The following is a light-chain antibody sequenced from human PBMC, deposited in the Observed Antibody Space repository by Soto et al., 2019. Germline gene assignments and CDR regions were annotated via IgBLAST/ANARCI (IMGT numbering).Light chain of an antibody. Sequence: DIQMTQSPSTLSGSVGDRVTITCRASQTISSWLAWYQQKPGKAPKLLIYDASSLESGVPSRFSGSGSGTEFTLTISSLQPDDFATYYCQQADTFPITFGQGTRLEIK. CDR1: QTISSW. V-gene: IGKV1-5*01. CDR2: DAS. J-gene: IGKJ5*01. CDR3: QQADTFPIT.